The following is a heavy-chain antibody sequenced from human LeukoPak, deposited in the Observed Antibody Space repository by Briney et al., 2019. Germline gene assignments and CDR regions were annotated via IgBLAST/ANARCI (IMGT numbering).Heavy chain of an antibody. CDR2: ITGGGGSI. V-gene: IGHV3-11*04. Sequence: GGSLRLSCATSGFSFSDYYMSWIRQAPGKGLEWVSYITGGGGSIYYADSVKGRFTTSRDNAKNSLYLQMNSLRAEDTAVYYCARGTTYYYDSSGSDFDYWGQGTLVTVSS. CDR1: GFSFSDYY. D-gene: IGHD3-22*01. CDR3: ARGTTYYYDSSGSDFDY. J-gene: IGHJ4*02.